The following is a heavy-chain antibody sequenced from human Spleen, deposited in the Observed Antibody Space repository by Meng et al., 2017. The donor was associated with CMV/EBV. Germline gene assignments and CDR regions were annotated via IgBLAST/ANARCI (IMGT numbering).Heavy chain of an antibody. D-gene: IGHD3-22*01. J-gene: IGHJ4*02. CDR1: YSRTGED. CDR2: VNPNSGNT. V-gene: IGHV1-8*01. CDR3: ARAHLHYYDSSGYPGY. Sequence: YSRTGEDINWVRRDTGQGLEWKGGVNPNSGNTGYTQEFQGRVTMNRNTSRSTAYMELSSLRSEDTAVYYCARAHLHYYDSSGYPGYWGQGTLVTVSS.